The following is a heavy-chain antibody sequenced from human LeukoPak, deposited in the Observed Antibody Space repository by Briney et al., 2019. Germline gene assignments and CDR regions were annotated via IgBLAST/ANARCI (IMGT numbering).Heavy chain of an antibody. D-gene: IGHD3-22*01. CDR1: GFTFSSYW. V-gene: IGHV3-13*01. CDR2: IGTAGDT. Sequence: GGSLRLSCAASGFTFSSYWMHWVRHATGKGLEWVSAIGTAGDTYYPGSVKGRFTISRENAKNSLYLQMNSLRAEDTAVYYCARVGDSSGYYGFDYWGQGTLVTVSS. CDR3: ARVGDSSGYYGFDY. J-gene: IGHJ4*02.